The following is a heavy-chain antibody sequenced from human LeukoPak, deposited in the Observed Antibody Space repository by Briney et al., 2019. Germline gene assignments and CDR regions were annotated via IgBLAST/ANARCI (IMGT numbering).Heavy chain of an antibody. CDR1: GGSISSGGYS. CDR3: ARLGWFGEFGY. D-gene: IGHD3-10*01. J-gene: IGHJ4*02. CDR2: IYHSGST. Sequence: SQTLSLTCAVSGGSISSGGYSWSWIRQPPGKGLEWIGYIYHSGSTYYNPSLKSRVTISVDRSKNQFSLKLSSVTAADTAVYYCARLGWFGEFGYWSQGTLVTVSS. V-gene: IGHV4-30-2*01.